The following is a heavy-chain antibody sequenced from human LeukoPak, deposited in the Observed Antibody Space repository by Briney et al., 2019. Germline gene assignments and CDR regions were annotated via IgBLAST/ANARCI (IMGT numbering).Heavy chain of an antibody. V-gene: IGHV1-69*01. D-gene: IGHD6-6*01. CDR1: GGTFSSYA. J-gene: IGHJ5*02. Sequence: SVKVSCKASGGTFSSYAISWVRQAPGQGLEWMGGIIPIFGAANYAQKFQGRVTITADESTSTAYMELSSLRSEDTAVYYCARTRGVYSSSSPWFDPWGQGTLVTVSS. CDR2: IIPIFGAA. CDR3: ARTRGVYSSSSPWFDP.